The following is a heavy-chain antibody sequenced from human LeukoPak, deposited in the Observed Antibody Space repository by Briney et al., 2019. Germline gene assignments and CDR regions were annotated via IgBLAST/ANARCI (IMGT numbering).Heavy chain of an antibody. D-gene: IGHD1-26*01. CDR2: ISSSSSSI. CDR1: GFTFSNYN. CDR3: ASAPLGSTRP. V-gene: IGHV3-21*01. Sequence: PGGSLRLSCAASGFTFSNYNMNWVRQAPGKGLEWVSSISSSSSSIYYADSLKGRFTISRDNAKNSLYLQMNSLRAEDTAVYYCASAPLGSTRPWGQGTLVTVSS. J-gene: IGHJ5*02.